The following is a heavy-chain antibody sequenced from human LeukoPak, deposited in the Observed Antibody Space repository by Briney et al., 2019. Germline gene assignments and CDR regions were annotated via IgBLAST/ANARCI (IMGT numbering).Heavy chain of an antibody. Sequence: PSETLSLTCAVSGYSISSGYYWGWIRQPPGKGLEWIGSIYHSGSTYYNPSLKSRVTISVDTSKNQFSLKLSSVTAADTAVYYCARGDGSYSSYYYMDVWGKGTTVTVSS. CDR2: IYHSGST. J-gene: IGHJ6*03. CDR3: ARGDGSYSSYYYMDV. V-gene: IGHV4-38-2*01. CDR1: GYSISSGYY. D-gene: IGHD1-26*01.